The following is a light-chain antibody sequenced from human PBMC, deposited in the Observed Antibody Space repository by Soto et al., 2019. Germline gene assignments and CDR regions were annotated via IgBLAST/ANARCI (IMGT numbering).Light chain of an antibody. J-gene: IGLJ2*01. Sequence: QSVLTQTPSASGTPGQSVTISCSGSNSNMGRNYVYWYQQVPGTAPKLLMYRNDVRPSGVPDRFTGSKSGTSASLAISGLRSEDEADDYCAGWDNSLNGVAFGGGTQLTVL. CDR2: RND. CDR1: NSNMGRNY. CDR3: AGWDNSLNGVA. V-gene: IGLV1-47*01.